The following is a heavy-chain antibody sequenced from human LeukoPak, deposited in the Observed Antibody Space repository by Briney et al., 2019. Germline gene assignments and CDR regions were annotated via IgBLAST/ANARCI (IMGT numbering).Heavy chain of an antibody. D-gene: IGHD3-10*01. Sequence: ASVKVSCKASGYTFTGYYMHWVRQAPGQGLEWMGWINPNSGGTNYAQKFQGWVTMTRDTSISTTYMELSRLRSDDTAVYYCARGYYASGNYYEDAFDIWGQGTMVTVSS. CDR1: GYTFTGYY. V-gene: IGHV1-2*04. J-gene: IGHJ3*02. CDR2: INPNSGGT. CDR3: ARGYYASGNYYEDAFDI.